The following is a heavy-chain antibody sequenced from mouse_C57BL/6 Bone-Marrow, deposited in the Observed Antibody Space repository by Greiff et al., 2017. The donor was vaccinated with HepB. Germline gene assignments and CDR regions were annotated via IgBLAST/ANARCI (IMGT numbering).Heavy chain of an antibody. D-gene: IGHD1-1*01. CDR3: ARPSITTVVAKTDWYFDV. Sequence: EVQLVESGGGLVKPGGSLKLSCAASGFTFSDYGMHWVRQAPEKGLEWVAYISSGSSTIYYADTVKGRFTISRDNAKNTLFLQMTSLRSEDTAMYYCARPSITTVVAKTDWYFDVWGTGTTVTVSS. V-gene: IGHV5-17*01. CDR1: GFTFSDYG. J-gene: IGHJ1*03. CDR2: ISSGSSTI.